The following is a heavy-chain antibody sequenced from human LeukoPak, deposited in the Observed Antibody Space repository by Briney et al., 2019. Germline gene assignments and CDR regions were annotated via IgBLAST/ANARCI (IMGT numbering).Heavy chain of an antibody. D-gene: IGHD3-10*01. V-gene: IGHV4-31*03. CDR1: GASISSGGYF. J-gene: IGHJ3*02. Sequence: SETLSLTCTVSGASISSGGYFWSWNRQHPGKGLEWIGYIYYTGSTYYNPSLKSRATITVDTSNDQLSLKLSSVTAADTAVYYCSFNLGSGSYAFDIWGQGTMVTVSS. CDR2: IYYTGST. CDR3: SFNLGSGSYAFDI.